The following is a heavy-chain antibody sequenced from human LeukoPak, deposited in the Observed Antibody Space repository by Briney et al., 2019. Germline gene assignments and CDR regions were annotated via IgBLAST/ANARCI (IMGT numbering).Heavy chain of an antibody. V-gene: IGHV1-46*01. Sequence: ASVKVSCKASGYTFTSYYMHWVRQAPGQGLEWMGIINPSGGSTSYAQNFQGRVTMTRNTSIGTVYMELSSLISENTAVYYCATDSFWGSYYWGQGTLVTVSS. J-gene: IGHJ4*02. D-gene: IGHD3-16*01. CDR1: GYTFTSYY. CDR3: ATDSFWGSYY. CDR2: INPSGGST.